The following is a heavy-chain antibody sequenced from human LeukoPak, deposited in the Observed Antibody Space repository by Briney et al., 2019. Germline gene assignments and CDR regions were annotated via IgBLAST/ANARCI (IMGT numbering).Heavy chain of an antibody. J-gene: IGHJ4*02. CDR3: ARELRSDSY. CDR2: MNPNSGIT. Sequence: ASVKLSCTASGSTFTPYDINWLRQATGQGLGWMGYMNPNSGITGHAQKYPGRLTMTKNTSITTAYMDLSSLRSEDTAVYDCARELRSDSYWGQGTLVTVSA. V-gene: IGHV1-8*01. CDR1: GSTFTPYD.